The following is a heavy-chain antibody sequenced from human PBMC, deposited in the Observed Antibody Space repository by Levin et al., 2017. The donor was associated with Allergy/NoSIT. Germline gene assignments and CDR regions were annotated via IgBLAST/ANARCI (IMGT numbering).Heavy chain of an antibody. Sequence: GGSLRLSCKTSGYTFNSYGLSWVRQAPGQGLEWMGWISGYSGDTKYAQKFQGRVTMTRDTSTSTAYMELRSLRSDDTAVYFCARDPSPSYFGSGSPPGDYWGQGTLVTVSS. V-gene: IGHV1-18*01. CDR3: ARDPSPSYFGSGSPPGDY. D-gene: IGHD3-10*01. CDR2: ISGYSGDT. CDR1: GYTFNSYG. J-gene: IGHJ4*02.